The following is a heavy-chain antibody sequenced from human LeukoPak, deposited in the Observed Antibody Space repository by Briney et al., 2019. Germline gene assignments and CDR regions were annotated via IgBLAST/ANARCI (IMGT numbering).Heavy chain of an antibody. CDR2: IYHTGST. CDR3: ARTSGNYLYFFDY. CDR1: GASISSTNW. D-gene: IGHD1-7*01. Sequence: SETLSLTCAVSGASISSTNWWNWVRQPPGKGLEWIGEIYHTGSTNYDPSLKGRVTILLDKSRNQFSLILSSVTAADTAVYYCARTSGNYLYFFDYWGQGTLVIVSS. V-gene: IGHV4-4*02. J-gene: IGHJ4*02.